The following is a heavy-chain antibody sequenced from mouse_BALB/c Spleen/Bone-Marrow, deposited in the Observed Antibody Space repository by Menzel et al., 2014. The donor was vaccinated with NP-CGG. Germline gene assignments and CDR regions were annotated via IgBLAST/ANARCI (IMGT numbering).Heavy chain of an antibody. J-gene: IGHJ2*01. CDR1: GYTFTAYA. CDR2: ISTYSGNT. V-gene: IGHV1-67*01. Sequence: VQLQQSGPELVRPGVSVKLSCKGSGYTFTAYAMHWVKQSHAKSLEWIGLISTYSGNTHYNQNFKGKATMTVDKSSSTAYMELDRLTSEDSAIYYCARNFYGSSYFDYWGQGTTLTVSS. D-gene: IGHD1-1*01. CDR3: ARNFYGSSYFDY.